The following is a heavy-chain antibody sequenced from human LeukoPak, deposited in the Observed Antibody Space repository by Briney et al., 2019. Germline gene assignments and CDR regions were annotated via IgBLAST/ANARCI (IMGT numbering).Heavy chain of an antibody. CDR2: IYYSGST. J-gene: IGHJ4*02. CDR3: ASSIVATFDY. V-gene: IGHV4-59*08. D-gene: IGHD5-12*01. CDR1: GGSISSHY. Sequence: PSETLSLTCTVSGGSISSHYWSWIRQPPGKGLEWIGYIYYSGSTNYNPSLKSRVTISVDTSKNQFSLKLSSVTAADTAVYYCASSIVATFDYWGQGTLVTVSS.